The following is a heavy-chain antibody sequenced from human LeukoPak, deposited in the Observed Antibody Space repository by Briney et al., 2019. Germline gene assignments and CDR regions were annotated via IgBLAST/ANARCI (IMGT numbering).Heavy chain of an antibody. Sequence: SVKVSCKASGYTFTSYYMHWVRQAPGQGLEWMGGIIPIFGTANYAQKFQGRVTITADESTSTAYMELSSLRSEDTAVYYCAREPDYYYDSSGYYPFDYWGQGTLVTVSS. V-gene: IGHV1-69*13. CDR2: IIPIFGTA. CDR1: GYTFTSYY. J-gene: IGHJ4*02. D-gene: IGHD3-22*01. CDR3: AREPDYYYDSSGYYPFDY.